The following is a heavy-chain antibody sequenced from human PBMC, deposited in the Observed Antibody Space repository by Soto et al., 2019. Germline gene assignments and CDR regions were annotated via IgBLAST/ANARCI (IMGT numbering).Heavy chain of an antibody. CDR1: GFTFSYYY. V-gene: IGHV3-11*06. D-gene: IGHD6-13*01. J-gene: IGHJ4*02. Sequence: KTGGSRRRSWAASGFTFSYYYMSGSRQAPGKGLEWVSYISSSSSYTNYADSVKGRFTISRDNAKNSLYLQMNSLRAEDTAVYYCAREYSSSWQRGMLDYWGQGTLVTVSS. CDR2: ISSSSSYT. CDR3: AREYSSSWQRGMLDY.